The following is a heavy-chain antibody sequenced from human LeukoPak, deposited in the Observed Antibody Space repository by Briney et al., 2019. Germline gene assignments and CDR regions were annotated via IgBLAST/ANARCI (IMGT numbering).Heavy chain of an antibody. CDR2: ISGSGGST. D-gene: IGHD2-2*03. CDR1: GFTFSSYA. V-gene: IGHV3-23*01. J-gene: IGHJ4*02. CDR3: AKDEVAIVVVPAAMSIH. Sequence: GGSLRLSCAASGFTFSSYAMSWVRQAPGKGLEWVSAISGSGGSTYYADSVKGRFTISRDNSKNTLYLQTNSLRAEDTAVYYCAKDEVAIVVVPAAMSIHWGQGTLVTVSS.